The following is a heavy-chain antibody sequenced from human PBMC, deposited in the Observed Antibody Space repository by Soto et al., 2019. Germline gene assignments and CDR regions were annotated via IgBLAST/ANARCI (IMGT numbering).Heavy chain of an antibody. CDR2: IIPIFGTA. D-gene: IGHD6-19*01. V-gene: IGHV1-69*13. CDR1: GGTFSSYA. CDR3: ARGGAVADGMDV. Sequence: GASVKVSCKASGGTFSSYAISWVRQAPGQGLEWMGGIIPIFGTANYAQKFQGRVTITADESTSTAYMELSSLRSEDTAVYCCARGGAVADGMDVWGQGTTVTVSS. J-gene: IGHJ6*02.